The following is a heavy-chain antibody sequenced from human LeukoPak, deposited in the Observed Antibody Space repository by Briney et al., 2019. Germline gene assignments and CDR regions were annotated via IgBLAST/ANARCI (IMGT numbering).Heavy chain of an antibody. CDR3: AKDKRALLHYMDV. CDR2: IRYDGSNK. D-gene: IGHD2-21*02. Sequence: GGSLRLSCAASGFTFSSYGMHWVRQAPGKGLEWVAFIRYDGSNKYYADSVKGRFTISRDKSKNTLYLQMNSLRAEDTAVYYCAKDKRALLHYMDVWGKGTTVTISS. CDR1: GFTFSSYG. J-gene: IGHJ6*03. V-gene: IGHV3-30*02.